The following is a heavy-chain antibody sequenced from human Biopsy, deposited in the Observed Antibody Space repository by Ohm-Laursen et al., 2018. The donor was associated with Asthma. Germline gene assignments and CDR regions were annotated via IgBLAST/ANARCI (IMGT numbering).Heavy chain of an antibody. CDR2: IHYSGST. V-gene: IGHV4-30-4*01. CDR3: ARASVAASSNWFDP. Sequence: TLSLTCTVSGASIKTDDHYWSWLRQPPGKGLAWFGFIHYSGSTSYNPSLKGGVTISVDTSKNQFSLKLSSVTAADTAVYYCARASVAASSNWFDPWGQGTLVTVSS. J-gene: IGHJ5*02. D-gene: IGHD6-19*01. CDR1: GASIKTDDHY.